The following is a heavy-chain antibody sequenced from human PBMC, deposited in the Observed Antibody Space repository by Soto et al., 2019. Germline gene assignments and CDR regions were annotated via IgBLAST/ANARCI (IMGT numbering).Heavy chain of an antibody. D-gene: IGHD3-10*01. J-gene: IGHJ6*03. CDR2: IYPGDSDT. V-gene: IGHV5-51*01. Sequence: GESLKISCKGSGYSFTSYWIGWVRQMPGKGLEWMGIIYPGDSDTRYSPSFQGQVTISADKSISTAYLQWSSLKASDTAMYYCARVAMVATGNYYGYYYYMDVWGKGTTVTVSS. CDR3: ARVAMVATGNYYGYYYYMDV. CDR1: GYSFTSYW.